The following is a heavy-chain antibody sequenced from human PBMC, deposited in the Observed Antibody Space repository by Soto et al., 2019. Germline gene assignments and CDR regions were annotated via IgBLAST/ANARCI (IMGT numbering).Heavy chain of an antibody. Sequence: PSETLSLTCPVSGGSISSNYWTWIRQPPGKGLEWIGHVYNSGSTNYNPSLKSRVTISEDTSKSQFSLKVNPMTAADTAVYYCARYRREAVAGYTLDNWGQGILVTVSS. CDR2: VYNSGST. J-gene: IGHJ4*02. D-gene: IGHD6-13*01. CDR3: ARYRREAVAGYTLDN. CDR1: GGSISSNY. V-gene: IGHV4-59*01.